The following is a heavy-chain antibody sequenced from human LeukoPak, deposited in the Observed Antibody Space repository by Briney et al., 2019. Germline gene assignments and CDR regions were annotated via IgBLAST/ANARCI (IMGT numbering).Heavy chain of an antibody. V-gene: IGHV7-4-1*02. CDR3: ARDFPARDWFFDL. CDR2: INANTGNP. J-gene: IGHJ2*01. Sequence: SVKVSCKASGYTFTSYSMNWVRQAPGQGLEYMGWINANTGNPTYAQGFTGRFVFSLDTSVSTAYLQISSLKAEDTAVYYCARDFPARDWFFDLWGRGTLVTVSS. CDR1: GYTFTSYS.